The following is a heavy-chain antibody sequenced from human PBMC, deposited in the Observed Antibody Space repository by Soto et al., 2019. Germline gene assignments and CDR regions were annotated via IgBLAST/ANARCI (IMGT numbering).Heavy chain of an antibody. V-gene: IGHV4-34*01. CDR2: INHSGST. J-gene: IGHJ6*02. CDR1: GGSFSGYY. CDR3: ARVGLGYCSSTSCYTGFDYYGMDV. D-gene: IGHD2-2*02. Sequence: PSETLSLACAVYGGSFSGYYWSWIRQPPGKGLEWIEEINHSGSTNYNPSLKSRVTISVDTSKNQFSLKLSSVTAADTAVYYCARVGLGYCSSTSCYTGFDYYGMDVWGQGTTVTVSS.